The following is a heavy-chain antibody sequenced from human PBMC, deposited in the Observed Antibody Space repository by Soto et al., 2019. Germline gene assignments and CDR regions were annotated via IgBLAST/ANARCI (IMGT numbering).Heavy chain of an antibody. J-gene: IGHJ4*02. V-gene: IGHV3-21*01. Sequence: GGSLRLSCAASGFTFSTYSMNWVRQAPGKGLEWVSSISSSSSYIYFADSVKGRFTISRDNAKNSLYLQLNSLRAEDTAVYYCARGPVGAKDLDYWGQGTLVTV. D-gene: IGHD1-26*01. CDR1: GFTFSTYS. CDR2: ISSSSSYI. CDR3: ARGPVGAKDLDY.